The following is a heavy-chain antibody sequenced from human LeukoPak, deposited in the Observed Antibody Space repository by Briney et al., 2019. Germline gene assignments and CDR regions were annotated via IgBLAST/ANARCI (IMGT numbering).Heavy chain of an antibody. CDR2: ITGSDGTS. D-gene: IGHD3-9*01. V-gene: IGHV3-23*01. Sequence: GGSLRLSCVASGFTFTNYAMSWVRQAPGKGLEWVSAITGSDGTSHYADSVKGRSTISRDNSKNTVYLQVNSLRAEDTAVYYCAKWGDYDILTGYYVPDYWGQGTLVTVSS. CDR1: GFTFTNYA. CDR3: AKWGDYDILTGYYVPDY. J-gene: IGHJ4*02.